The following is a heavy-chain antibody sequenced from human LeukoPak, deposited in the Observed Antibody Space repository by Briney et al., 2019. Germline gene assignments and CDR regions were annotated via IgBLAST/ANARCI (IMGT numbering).Heavy chain of an antibody. CDR2: IYSGGST. Sequence: GGSLRLSCAASGFTVSSNYMSWVRQAPGKGLEWVSVIYSGGSTYYADSVKGRFTISRGNSKNTLYLQMNSLRAEDTAVYYCARGRGWNDHYFDYWGQGTLVTVSS. J-gene: IGHJ4*02. V-gene: IGHV3-53*01. CDR3: ARGRGWNDHYFDY. CDR1: GFTVSSNY. D-gene: IGHD1-1*01.